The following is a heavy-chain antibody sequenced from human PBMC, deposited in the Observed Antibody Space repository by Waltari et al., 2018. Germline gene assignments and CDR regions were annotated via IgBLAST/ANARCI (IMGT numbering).Heavy chain of an antibody. CDR2: INHSGST. CDR1: GGSFSGYY. Sequence: QVQLQQWGAGLLKPSETLSLTCAVYGGSFSGYYWSWIRQPPGKGLEWIGEINHSGSTNTNPVRKSGVTISVDTSKNQFSLRLSSVTAADTAVYYCARGGYCSSTSCYRYFDYWGQGTLVTVSS. CDR3: ARGGYCSSTSCYRYFDY. J-gene: IGHJ4*02. V-gene: IGHV4-34*01. D-gene: IGHD2-2*01.